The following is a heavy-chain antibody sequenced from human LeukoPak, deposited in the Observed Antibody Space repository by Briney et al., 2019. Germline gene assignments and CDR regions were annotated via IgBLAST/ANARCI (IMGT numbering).Heavy chain of an antibody. CDR3: ARAQQQLVFAWFDP. J-gene: IGHJ5*02. D-gene: IGHD6-13*01. CDR1: GGTFSSYA. Sequence: SVKVSCKASGGTFSSYAISWVRQAPGQGLERMGRIIPILGIANYAQKFQGRVTITADKSTSTAYMELSSLRSEDTAVYYCARAQQQLVFAWFDPWGQGTLVTVSS. V-gene: IGHV1-69*04. CDR2: IIPILGIA.